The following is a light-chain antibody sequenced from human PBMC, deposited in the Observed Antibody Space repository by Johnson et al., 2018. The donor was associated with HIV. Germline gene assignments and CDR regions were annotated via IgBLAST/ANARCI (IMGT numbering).Light chain of an antibody. V-gene: IGLV1-51*01. CDR1: RSNIGNNY. CDR3: GTWDSSLSAGGV. J-gene: IGLJ1*01. CDR2: NNS. Sequence: QSVLTQPPSVSAAPGQKVTISCSGSRSNIGNNYVSWYQQLPGTAPKLLISNNSKRPSGIPDRFSGSKSGTSATLAITGLQTGDEADYYCGTWDSSLSAGGVFGTGTKVTVL.